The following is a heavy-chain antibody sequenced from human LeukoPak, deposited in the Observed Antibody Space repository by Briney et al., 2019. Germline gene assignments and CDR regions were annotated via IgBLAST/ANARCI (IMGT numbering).Heavy chain of an antibody. D-gene: IGHD6-6*01. J-gene: IGHJ4*02. CDR3: ARGSTPYSTSSWFDY. V-gene: IGHV3-30*19. Sequence: GRSLRLSCAASGLNFNVYGMHWVRQAPGKGLEWVAFIRYDATNAYYSDSVKGRFTISRANSKNTLYLQMTSLTADDTAMYYCARGSTPYSTSSWFDYWGQGILVTVSS. CDR2: IRYDATNA. CDR1: GLNFNVYG.